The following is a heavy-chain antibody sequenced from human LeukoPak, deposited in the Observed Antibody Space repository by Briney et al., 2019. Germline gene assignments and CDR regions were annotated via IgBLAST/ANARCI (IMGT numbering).Heavy chain of an antibody. D-gene: IGHD1-26*01. J-gene: IGHJ4*02. V-gene: IGHV4-39*07. CDR2: IYYSGST. CDR1: GDSISSSSYY. CDR3: ARTKVGASSHFDY. Sequence: PSETLSLTCTVSGDSISSSSYYWGWIRQPPGKGLEWIGSIYYSGSTYYNPSPKSRVTISVDRSKNQFSLKLSSVTAADTAVYYCARTKVGASSHFDYWGQGTLVTVSS.